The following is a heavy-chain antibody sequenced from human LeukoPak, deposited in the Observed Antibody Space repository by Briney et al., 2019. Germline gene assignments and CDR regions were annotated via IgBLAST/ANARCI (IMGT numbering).Heavy chain of an antibody. CDR1: GFTFSSYA. D-gene: IGHD2-8*01. CDR3: AKDESNGPFDY. V-gene: IGHV3-30-3*01. Sequence: GGSLRLSCAASGFTFSSYAMHWVRQAPGKGLEWVAVISYDGSNKYYADSVKGRFTISRDNSKNTLFLQMNSLRAEDTAIYYCAKDESNGPFDYWGQGTLVTVSS. J-gene: IGHJ4*02. CDR2: ISYDGSNK.